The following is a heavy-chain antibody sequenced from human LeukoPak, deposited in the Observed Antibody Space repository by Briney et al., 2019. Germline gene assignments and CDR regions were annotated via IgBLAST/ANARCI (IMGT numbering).Heavy chain of an antibody. CDR3: ARSKDGSGFAAY. Sequence: SETLSLTCTVSGVSISSSYYYWGWIRQPPGKGLEWIGSICSSGSTYYNPSLKSRVTISVDTSKNQFSLKLTSVIAADTAMYYCARSKDGSGFAAYWGQGTQVTVPS. V-gene: IGHV4-39*01. J-gene: IGHJ4*02. CDR2: ICSSGST. D-gene: IGHD3-22*01. CDR1: GVSISSSYYY.